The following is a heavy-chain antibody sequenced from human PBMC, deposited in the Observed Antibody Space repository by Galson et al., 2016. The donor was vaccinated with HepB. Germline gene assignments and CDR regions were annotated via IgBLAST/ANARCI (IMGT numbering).Heavy chain of an antibody. CDR2: IIPIFATL. Sequence: SVKVSCKASGGTFYTYTISWVRQAPGQGLEWMGGIIPIFATLKYAEKFQGRVTITADESTSTAYMELSSLRSDDTAVYYWSRGEYYDSGSYFDSWGQGTLVAVSS. CDR3: SRGEYYDSGSYFDS. V-gene: IGHV1-69*13. J-gene: IGHJ4*02. CDR1: GGTFYTYT. D-gene: IGHD3-10*01.